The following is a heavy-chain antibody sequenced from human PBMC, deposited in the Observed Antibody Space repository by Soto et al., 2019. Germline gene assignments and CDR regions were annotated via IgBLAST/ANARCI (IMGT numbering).Heavy chain of an antibody. Sequence: GGSLRLSCAASGFTFSSYAMSWVRQAPGKGLEWVSSISGSGTSTYYADSVKGRFTISRDNSKNALYLEMNSLSVEDTAVYYCAKGRSTDYGDFDYWRQGTLVTVSS. CDR1: GFTFSSYA. V-gene: IGHV3-23*01. CDR2: ISGSGTST. CDR3: AKGRSTDYGDFDY. D-gene: IGHD4-17*01. J-gene: IGHJ4*02.